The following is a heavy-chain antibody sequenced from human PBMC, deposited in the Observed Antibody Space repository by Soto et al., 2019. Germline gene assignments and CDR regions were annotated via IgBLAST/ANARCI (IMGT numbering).Heavy chain of an antibody. J-gene: IGHJ4*02. CDR3: ARGFGHLHDFWCWPDY. CDR2: VFHSGTT. CDR1: GYSINSGYY. V-gene: IGHV4-38-2*01. Sequence: SETLSLTCGVSGYSINSGYYWGWIRQPPGKGLEWIGSVFHSGTTYQNPSLKTRATISVDTSRNQFPLELDSVTAADTAVYYFARGFGHLHDFWCWPDYWGQGILVTVSS. D-gene: IGHD3-3*01.